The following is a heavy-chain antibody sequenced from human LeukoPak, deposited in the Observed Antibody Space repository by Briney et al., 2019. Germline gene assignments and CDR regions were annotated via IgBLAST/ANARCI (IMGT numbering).Heavy chain of an antibody. Sequence: PGASVKVSCKASGGTFSSYAISWVRQAPGQGLEWMGRIIPILGIANYAQKFQGRVTITADKSTSTAYMELSSLRSEDTAVYYCARDYAGYGDYHFDYWGQGTLVTVSS. CDR1: GGTFSSYA. CDR2: IIPILGIA. D-gene: IGHD4-17*01. CDR3: ARDYAGYGDYHFDY. V-gene: IGHV1-69*04. J-gene: IGHJ4*02.